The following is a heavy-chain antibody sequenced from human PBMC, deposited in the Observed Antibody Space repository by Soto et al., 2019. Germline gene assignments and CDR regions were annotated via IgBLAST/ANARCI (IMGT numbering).Heavy chain of an antibody. CDR3: ARVARIAAAGLYYFDY. CDR2: IIPIFGTA. J-gene: IGHJ4*02. D-gene: IGHD6-13*01. CDR1: GGTFSSYA. Sequence: SVKVSCKASGGTFSSYAISWVRQAPGQGLEWMGGIIPIFGTANYAQKFQGRVTITADESTSTAYMELSSLRSDDTAVYYCARVARIAAAGLYYFDYWGQGTLVTVSS. V-gene: IGHV1-69*13.